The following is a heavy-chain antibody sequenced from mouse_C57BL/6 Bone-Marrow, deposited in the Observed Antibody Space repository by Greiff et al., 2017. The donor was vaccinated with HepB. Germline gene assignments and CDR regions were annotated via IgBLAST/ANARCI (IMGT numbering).Heavy chain of an antibody. D-gene: IGHD1-1*01. CDR3: ARLITTPHWYFDV. J-gene: IGHJ1*03. V-gene: IGHV3-8*01. CDR2: ISYSGST. CDR1: GYSITSDY. Sequence: EVQRVESGPGLAKPSQTLSLTCSVTGYSITSDYWNWIRKFPGNKLEYMGYISYSGSTYYNPSLKSRISITRDTSKNQYYLQLNSVTTEDTATYYCARLITTPHWYFDVWGTGTTVTVSS.